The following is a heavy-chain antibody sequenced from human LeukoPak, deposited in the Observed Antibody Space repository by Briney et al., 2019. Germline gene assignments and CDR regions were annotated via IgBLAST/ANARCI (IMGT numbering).Heavy chain of an antibody. Sequence: PGGSLRLSCAASGFTFSNYWMHWVRPAPGKGLEWVSVTYTRGSSYYADSVKGRFIISRDISKNTLYLQMNSLRAEDSALYYCARGGRGSAAVVAPRSFDIWGQGTMVTVSS. CDR2: TYTRGSS. V-gene: IGHV3-53*01. CDR1: GFTFSNYW. J-gene: IGHJ3*02. D-gene: IGHD3-22*01. CDR3: ARGGRGSAAVVAPRSFDI.